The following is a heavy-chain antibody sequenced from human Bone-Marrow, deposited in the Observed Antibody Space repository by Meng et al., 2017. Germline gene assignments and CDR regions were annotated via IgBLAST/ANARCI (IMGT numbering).Heavy chain of an antibody. J-gene: IGHJ4*02. CDR1: GFTFSSYE. V-gene: IGHV3-48*03. D-gene: IGHD1-1*01. CDR3: ASSWYYFDY. Sequence: GGSLRLSCAASGFTFSSYEMNWVRQAPGKGLEWVSYISSSGSTIYYADSVKGRFTISRDNAKNSLYLQMNSLRAEDTAVYYCASSWYYFDYWGQGTLVTVSS. CDR2: ISSSGSTI.